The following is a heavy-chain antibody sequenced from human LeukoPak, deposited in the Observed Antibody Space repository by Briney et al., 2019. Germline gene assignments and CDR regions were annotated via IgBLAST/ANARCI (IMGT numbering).Heavy chain of an antibody. CDR1: GGSISSGGYS. CDR3: AGGYSYGYFDY. J-gene: IGHJ4*02. Sequence: SETLSLTCAVSGGSISSGGYSWSWIRQPPGKGLEWIGYIYHSGSTFYNPSLKSRVTISVDRSKNQFSLKLSSVTAADTVVYYCAGGYSYGYFDYWGQGTLVTVSS. D-gene: IGHD5-18*01. V-gene: IGHV4-30-2*01. CDR2: IYHSGST.